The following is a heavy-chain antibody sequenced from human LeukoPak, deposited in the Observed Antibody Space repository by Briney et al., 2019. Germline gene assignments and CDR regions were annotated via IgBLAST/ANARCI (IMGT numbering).Heavy chain of an antibody. CDR1: GASFSGYY. Sequence: SETLSLTCAVSGASFSGYYWTWIRQPPGKGLEWIGEINHIGSTHYNPSLKSRVTISADTSKNQLSLKLSCVTAADTAVYYCARFGYFDYWGQGALVTVSS. J-gene: IGHJ4*02. D-gene: IGHD3-10*01. CDR2: INHIGST. CDR3: ARFGYFDY. V-gene: IGHV4-34*01.